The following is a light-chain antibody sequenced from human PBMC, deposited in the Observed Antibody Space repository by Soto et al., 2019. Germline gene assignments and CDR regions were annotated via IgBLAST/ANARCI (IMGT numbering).Light chain of an antibody. CDR2: GAS. V-gene: IGKV3-15*01. Sequence: EIVMTQSPATLSVSPGERATLSCRASQSVGSNLAWYQQKPGQAPRLLIYGASTRATGIPARFSGSGSGTDFTLTISGLQSEDFAVYYCKQYNNWPPQGTFGQGTKVEIK. J-gene: IGKJ1*01. CDR1: QSVGSN. CDR3: KQYNNWPPQGT.